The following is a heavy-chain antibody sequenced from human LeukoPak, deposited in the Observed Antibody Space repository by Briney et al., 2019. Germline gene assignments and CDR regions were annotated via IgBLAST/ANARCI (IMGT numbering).Heavy chain of an antibody. CDR2: ISFDGGSE. CDR3: AKDVRALNNYGSGRSGFY. J-gene: IGHJ4*02. Sequence: GGSLRLSCVASGFTFSDYAIHWVRQAPGKGLEWVALISFDGGSEYYADSVKGRFTISRDNSKNTLYLQMNSLRVEDTAVYYCAKDVRALNNYGSGRSGFYWGQGTLVTVSS. V-gene: IGHV3-30*04. D-gene: IGHD3-10*01. CDR1: GFTFSDYA.